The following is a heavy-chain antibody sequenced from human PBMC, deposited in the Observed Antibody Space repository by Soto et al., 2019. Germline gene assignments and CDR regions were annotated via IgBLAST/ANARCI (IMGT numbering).Heavy chain of an antibody. CDR1: GYSFTTYW. CDR3: ARLTPGYSSSSLGQYYYYGMDV. Sequence: LGESLKISCKGSGYSFTTYWIGWVRQMPGKGLEWMGIIYPGDSDTRYSPSFQGQVTISADKSISTAYLQWSSLKASDTAMYYCARLTPGYSSSSLGQYYYYGMDVWGQGTTVTVSS. D-gene: IGHD6-6*01. J-gene: IGHJ6*02. CDR2: IYPGDSDT. V-gene: IGHV5-51*01.